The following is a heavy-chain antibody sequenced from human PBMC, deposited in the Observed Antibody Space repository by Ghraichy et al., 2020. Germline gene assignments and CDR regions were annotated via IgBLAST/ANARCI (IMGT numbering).Heavy chain of an antibody. CDR3: AKGPEHRYDFWNWFDP. D-gene: IGHD3-3*01. J-gene: IGHJ5*02. Sequence: GGSLRLSCAASGFTFSSYAMSWVRQAPGKGLEWVSAISGSGGSTYYADSVKGRFTISRDNSENTLYLQMNSLRAEDTAVYYCAKGPEHRYDFWNWFDPWGQGTLVTVSS. V-gene: IGHV3-23*01. CDR2: ISGSGGST. CDR1: GFTFSSYA.